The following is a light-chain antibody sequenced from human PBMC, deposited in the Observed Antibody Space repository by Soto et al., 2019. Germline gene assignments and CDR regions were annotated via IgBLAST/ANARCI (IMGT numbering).Light chain of an antibody. Sequence: EIVLTQSPGTLSLSPGERATLSCRASQSVSSSYLAWYQQKPGQAPRLLIYGASSRATGIPDRFSGSGSGTDFTLTISRLEPEDCAVYYCKQYGRSPSITLGQGTRLEIK. CDR1: QSVSSSY. J-gene: IGKJ5*01. V-gene: IGKV3-20*01. CDR2: GAS. CDR3: KQYGRSPSIT.